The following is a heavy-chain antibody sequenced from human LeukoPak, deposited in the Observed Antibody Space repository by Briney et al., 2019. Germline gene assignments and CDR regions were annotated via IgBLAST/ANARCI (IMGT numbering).Heavy chain of an antibody. V-gene: IGHV3-48*01. CDR2: ISSSSSTI. Sequence: GGXXRXXCAXSGXXFSRXNXXWVRQAPGKGLEWVSYISSSSSTIYYADSVKGRFTISRDNAKNSLYLQMNSLRAEDTAVYYCARGLYDFWSEDQIPYWGQGTLVTVSS. CDR3: ARGLYDFWSEDQIPY. D-gene: IGHD3-3*01. J-gene: IGHJ4*02. CDR1: GXXFSRXN.